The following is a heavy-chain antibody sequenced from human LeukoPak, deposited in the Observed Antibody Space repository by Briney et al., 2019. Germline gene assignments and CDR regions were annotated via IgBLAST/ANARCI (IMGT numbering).Heavy chain of an antibody. CDR3: ASSDYYGSGSYYFVNPPFDY. J-gene: IGHJ4*02. Sequence: GGSLRLSCATSGFTFSAYGMHWVRQAPGKGLEWVAVISYDGSNKYYADSVKGRFTISRDNSKNTLYLQMNSLRAEDTAVYYCASSDYYGSGSYYFVNPPFDYWGQGTLVTVSS. D-gene: IGHD3-10*01. CDR1: GFTFSAYG. V-gene: IGHV3-30*19. CDR2: ISYDGSNK.